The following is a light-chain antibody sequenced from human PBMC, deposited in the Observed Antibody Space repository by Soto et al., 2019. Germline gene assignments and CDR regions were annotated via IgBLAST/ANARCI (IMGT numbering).Light chain of an antibody. CDR3: QQYGSSPPEYT. CDR1: QSVSSSY. V-gene: IGKV3-20*01. Sequence: EIVLTQSPGTLYLSPGERATLSCRASQSVSSSYLAWYQQKPGQAPRLLIYGASSRATGIPDRFSGSGSGTDFTLTISRLEPEDCAVYYCQQYGSSPPEYTFGQGTKLEIK. J-gene: IGKJ2*01. CDR2: GAS.